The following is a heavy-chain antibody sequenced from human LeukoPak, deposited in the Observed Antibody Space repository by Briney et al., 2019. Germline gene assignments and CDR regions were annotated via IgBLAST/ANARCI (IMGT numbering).Heavy chain of an antibody. Sequence: SETLSLTCTVSGGSISSSSYYWGWIRQPPGKGLEWIGYIDYSGSPNYNPSLKSRLAISVDTSKNQFSLKLSSVTAADTAMYYCQSRYLEWLLDYWGQGTLVTVSS. J-gene: IGHJ4*02. V-gene: IGHV4-61*05. D-gene: IGHD3-3*01. CDR2: IDYSGSP. CDR1: GGSISSSSYY. CDR3: QSRYLEWLLDY.